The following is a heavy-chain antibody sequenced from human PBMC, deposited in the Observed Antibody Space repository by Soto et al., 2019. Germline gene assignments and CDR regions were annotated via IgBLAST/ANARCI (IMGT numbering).Heavy chain of an antibody. CDR1: GGSISHYY. J-gene: IGHJ3*02. Sequence: QVQLQESGPGLVKPSETLSLTCAVSGGSISHYYWSWIRQPPGKGLEWIGYISDTGSTNYNASLSSRVTISVDTSKNQFSLKLRSVTAADTAVYFCARRGGYPFALDTWGQGTMVIVSS. CDR3: ARRGGYPFALDT. V-gene: IGHV4-59*08. CDR2: ISDTGST. D-gene: IGHD1-26*01.